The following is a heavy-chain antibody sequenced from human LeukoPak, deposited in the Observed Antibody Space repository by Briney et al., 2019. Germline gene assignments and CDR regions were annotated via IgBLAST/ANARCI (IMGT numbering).Heavy chain of an antibody. CDR2: IRYDGSNK. Sequence: GGSLRLSCAASGFTFSSYGMHWVRQAPGKGLEWVAFIRYDGSNKYYADSVKGRFTISRDNSKNTLYLQMNSLRAEDTAVYYCARDDQGSSWYLGHSDAFDIWGQGTMVTVSS. CDR3: ARDDQGSSWYLGHSDAFDI. CDR1: GFTFSSYG. D-gene: IGHD6-13*01. V-gene: IGHV3-30*02. J-gene: IGHJ3*02.